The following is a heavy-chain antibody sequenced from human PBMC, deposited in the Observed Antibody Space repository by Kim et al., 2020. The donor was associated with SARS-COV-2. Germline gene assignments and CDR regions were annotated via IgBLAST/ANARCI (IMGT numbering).Heavy chain of an antibody. CDR2: IDPSDSYT. J-gene: IGHJ4*02. CDR3: ARSSGRIVGATLADY. Sequence: GESLQISCKGSGYSFTSYWISWVRQMPGKGLEWMGRIDPSDSYTNYSPSFQGHVTISADKSISTAYLQWSSLKASDTAMYYCARSSGRIVGATLADYWGQGTLVTVSS. D-gene: IGHD1-26*01. CDR1: GYSFTSYW. V-gene: IGHV5-10-1*01.